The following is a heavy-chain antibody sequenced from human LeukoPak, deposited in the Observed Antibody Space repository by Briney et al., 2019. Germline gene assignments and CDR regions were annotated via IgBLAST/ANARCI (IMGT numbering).Heavy chain of an antibody. CDR3: ARDRSLYSSTWYVPRDGFDI. Sequence: SETLSLTCTVSGGSTSDYYWGWIRQPPGKGLEWIGYVYFSGSTKYNPSLKSRVTISVDTSKNHFSLKLSSVTAEDTAVYYCARDRSLYSSTWYVPRDGFDIWGQGTMVTVSS. V-gene: IGHV4-59*01. CDR1: GGSTSDYY. J-gene: IGHJ3*02. D-gene: IGHD6-13*01. CDR2: VYFSGST.